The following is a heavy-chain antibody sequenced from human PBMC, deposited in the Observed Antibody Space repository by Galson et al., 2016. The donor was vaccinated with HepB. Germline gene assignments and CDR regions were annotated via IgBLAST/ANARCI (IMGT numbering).Heavy chain of an antibody. CDR1: DYTFTSYA. Sequence: SVKVSCKASDYTFTSYAISWLRQAPGQRLEWMGWISTYNGNTNYAQNLQGRVTMTTDTSTSTAYMELRSLRSDDTAVYYCARSLGYYYDSSGYFHYFDYWGQGTLVTVSS. J-gene: IGHJ4*02. D-gene: IGHD3-22*01. V-gene: IGHV1-18*01. CDR3: ARSLGYYYDSSGYFHYFDY. CDR2: ISTYNGNT.